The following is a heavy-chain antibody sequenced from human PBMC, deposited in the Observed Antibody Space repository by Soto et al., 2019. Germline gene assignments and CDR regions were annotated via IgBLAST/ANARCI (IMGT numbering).Heavy chain of an antibody. V-gene: IGHV4-34*01. CDR1: GGSFSGYY. CDR3: AINGSGGEYAFDI. Sequence: QVQLQQWGAGLLKPSETLSLTCAVYGGSFSGYYWSWIRQPPGKGLEWIGEINHSGSTNYNPSLKSRVTISVDTSKNQFSLKLSSVTAADTAVYYCAINGSGGEYAFDIWGQGTMVTVSS. CDR2: INHSGST. D-gene: IGHD3-16*01. J-gene: IGHJ3*02.